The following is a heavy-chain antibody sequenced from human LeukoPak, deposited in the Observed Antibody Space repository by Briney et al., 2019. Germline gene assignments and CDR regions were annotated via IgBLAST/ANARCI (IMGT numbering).Heavy chain of an antibody. J-gene: IGHJ6*02. CDR2: ISGSGGST. CDR3: AKDSSSGYSYYYYYGMDV. CDR1: GFTFSSYA. Sequence: HSGGSLGLSCAASGFTFSSYAMSWVRQAPGKGLEWVSAISGSGGSTYYADSVKGRFTISRDNSKNTLYLQMNSLRAEDTAVYYCAKDSSSGYSYYYYYGMDVWGQGTTVTVSS. V-gene: IGHV3-23*01. D-gene: IGHD3-3*01.